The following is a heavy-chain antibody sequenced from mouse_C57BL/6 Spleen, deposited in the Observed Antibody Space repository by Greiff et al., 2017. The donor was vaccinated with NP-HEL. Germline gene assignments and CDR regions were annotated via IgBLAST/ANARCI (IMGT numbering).Heavy chain of an antibody. CDR2: IWSGGST. Sequence: VQLQQSGPGLVQPSQSLSITCTVSGFSLTSYGVHWVRQSPGKGLEWLGVIWSGGSTDYNAAFISRLSISKDNSKSQVFFKMNSLQADDTAIYYCARGGPSSGKFAYWGQGTLVTVSA. D-gene: IGHD3-2*02. J-gene: IGHJ3*01. V-gene: IGHV2-2*01. CDR1: GFSLTSYG. CDR3: ARGGPSSGKFAY.